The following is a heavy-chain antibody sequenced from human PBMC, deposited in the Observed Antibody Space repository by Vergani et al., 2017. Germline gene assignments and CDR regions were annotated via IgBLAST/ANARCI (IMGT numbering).Heavy chain of an antibody. Sequence: QVQLVQSGAEVKKPGASVKVSCQASGYTFSSYDINWVRQATGQGLEWMGWMNLNSGNTGYAQKFQGIVTMTRNTSIGTAYMELSSLRSEDTAVYYCASAKTLTGGKYYFDYWGQGTLVTVSS. J-gene: IGHJ4*02. CDR2: MNLNSGNT. CDR3: ASAKTLTGGKYYFDY. CDR1: GYTFSSYD. D-gene: IGHD3-16*01. V-gene: IGHV1-8*01.